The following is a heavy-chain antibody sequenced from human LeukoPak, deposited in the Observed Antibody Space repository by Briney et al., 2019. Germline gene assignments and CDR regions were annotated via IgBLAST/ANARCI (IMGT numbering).Heavy chain of an antibody. CDR2: IRSKAYGGTT. CDR3: TSFHYYDSSGSLDY. V-gene: IGHV3-49*04. J-gene: IGHJ4*02. D-gene: IGHD3-22*01. CDR1: GFTFGDYA. Sequence: GGSLRLSCTASGFTFGDYAMSWVRQAPGKGLEWVGFIRSKAYGGTTEYAASVKGRFTISRDDSKSIAYLQMNSLKTEDTAVYNCTSFHYYDSSGSLDYWGQGTLVTVSS.